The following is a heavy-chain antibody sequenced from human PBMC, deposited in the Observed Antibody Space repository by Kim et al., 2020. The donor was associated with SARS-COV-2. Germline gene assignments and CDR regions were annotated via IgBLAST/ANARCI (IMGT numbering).Heavy chain of an antibody. D-gene: IGHD6-13*01. CDR1: GGSISSSSYY. CDR3: ARHRGTGSSWSEEDNWFDP. J-gene: IGHJ5*02. CDR2: IYYSGST. Sequence: SETLSLTCTVSGGSISSSSYYWGWIRQPPGKGLEWIGSIYYSGSTYYNPSLKSRVTISVDTSKNQFSLKLSSVTAADTAVYYCARHRGTGSSWSEEDNWFDPWGQETLVTVSS. V-gene: IGHV4-39*01.